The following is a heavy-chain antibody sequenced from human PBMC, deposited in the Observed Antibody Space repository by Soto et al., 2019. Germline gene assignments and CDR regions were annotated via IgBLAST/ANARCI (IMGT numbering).Heavy chain of an antibody. CDR2: IWYDGSNK. Sequence: GGSLRLSCSASGFTFGTYAFHWVRQAPGKGLEWVAVIWYDGSNKYYADSVKGRFTISRDNSKNTLYLQMNSLRAEDTAVYYCARNPYVDIVATIYFDYWGQGTLVTVSS. V-gene: IGHV3-33*08. D-gene: IGHD5-12*01. J-gene: IGHJ4*02. CDR1: GFTFGTYA. CDR3: ARNPYVDIVATIYFDY.